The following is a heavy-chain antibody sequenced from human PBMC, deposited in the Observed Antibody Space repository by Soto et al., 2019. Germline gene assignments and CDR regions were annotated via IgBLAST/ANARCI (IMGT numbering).Heavy chain of an antibody. V-gene: IGHV4-59*01. Sequence: QVQLQESGPGLVKPSETLSLTCTVSGGSISSYYWSWIRQPPGKGLEWIGYIYYSGSTNYNPSRKSRVTISVDTSKNQFALKLSSVTAADTAVYYCASSAGYFFYMDVWGKGTTVTVSS. CDR3: ASSAGYFFYMDV. J-gene: IGHJ6*03. CDR2: IYYSGST. CDR1: GGSISSYY.